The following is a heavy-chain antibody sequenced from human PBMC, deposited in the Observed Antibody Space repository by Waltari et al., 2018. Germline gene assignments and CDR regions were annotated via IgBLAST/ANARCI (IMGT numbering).Heavy chain of an antibody. Sequence: QVQLEQSGAEVKKPGPSMKVSCKVSGGTFRSYAISWVRQAPGQGLEWMGGIIPIFGTANYAQKFQGRVTITTDESTSTAYMELSSLRSEDTAVYYCATRIAAAGAFDIWGQGTMVTVSS. D-gene: IGHD6-13*01. J-gene: IGHJ3*02. CDR1: GGTFRSYA. V-gene: IGHV1-69*05. CDR3: ATRIAAAGAFDI. CDR2: IIPIFGTA.